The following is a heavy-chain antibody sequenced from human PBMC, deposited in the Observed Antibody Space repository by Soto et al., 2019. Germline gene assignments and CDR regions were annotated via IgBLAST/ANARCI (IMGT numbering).Heavy chain of an antibody. CDR2: MNPNSGNA. V-gene: IGHV1-8*01. CDR3: ARERKNNLARGPPRGYGMDV. Sequence: QVQLVQSGAEVKKPGASVKVSCMASGYSFSSYDINWVRQATGQGLEWMGWMNPNSGNAAYAQRFQGRVTMTRNTAISTAYMELSGLTSEVTAVYFCARERKNNLARGPPRGYGMDVWGQGTTVIVSS. J-gene: IGHJ6*02. CDR1: GYSFSSYD. D-gene: IGHD3-10*01.